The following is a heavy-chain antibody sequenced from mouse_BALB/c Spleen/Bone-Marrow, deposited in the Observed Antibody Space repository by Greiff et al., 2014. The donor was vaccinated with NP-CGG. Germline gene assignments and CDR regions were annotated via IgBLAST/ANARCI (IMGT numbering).Heavy chain of an antibody. CDR1: GYNLTSYW. V-gene: IGHV1-55*01. CDR3: ARFSQLGLLAY. CDR2: IYPGSGGT. D-gene: IGHD3-1*01. J-gene: IGHJ3*01. Sequence: VQLVESGAELVKPGTSVKLSCKASGYNLTSYWINWVKLRPGQGLEWIGDIYPGSGGTNYNEKFKSKATLTVDTSSSTAYMQLSSLASEDSALYYCARFSQLGLLAYWGQGTLVTVSA.